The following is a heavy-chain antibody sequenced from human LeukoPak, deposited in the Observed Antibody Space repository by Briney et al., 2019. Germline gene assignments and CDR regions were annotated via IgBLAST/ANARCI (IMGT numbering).Heavy chain of an antibody. CDR2: ISSSSSYI. D-gene: IGHD3-22*01. J-gene: IGHJ6*02. Sequence: AGGSLILSCAASGFTFSSYSMNWVRQAPGKGLEWVSSISSSSSYIYYADSVKGRFTISRDNAKNSLYLQMNSLRAEDTAVYYCARYYYDSSGYYYRDYYYYYGMDVWGQGTTVTVSS. CDR1: GFTFSSYS. V-gene: IGHV3-21*01. CDR3: ARYYYDSSGYYYRDYYYYYGMDV.